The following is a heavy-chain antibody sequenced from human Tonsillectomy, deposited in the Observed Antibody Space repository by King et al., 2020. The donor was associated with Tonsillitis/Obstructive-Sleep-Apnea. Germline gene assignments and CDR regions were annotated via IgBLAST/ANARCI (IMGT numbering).Heavy chain of an antibody. Sequence: VQLQQWGAGLLKPSETLPLTCAVYGGSFSGYYWSWIRQPPGKGLEWIGEINHSGSTNYNPSLKSRVTISVDTSKNQFSLKLSSVTAADTAGYYCARGESNYGDYSDYYYYYMDVWGKGTTVTVSS. J-gene: IGHJ6*03. CDR3: ARGESNYGDYSDYYYYYMDV. V-gene: IGHV4-34*01. CDR1: GGSFSGYY. CDR2: INHSGST. D-gene: IGHD4-17*01.